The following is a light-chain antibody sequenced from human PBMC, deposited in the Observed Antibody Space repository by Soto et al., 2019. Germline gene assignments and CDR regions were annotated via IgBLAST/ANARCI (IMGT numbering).Light chain of an antibody. V-gene: IGLV2-23*02. CDR1: SSDVGSYNL. Sequence: QSALTQPASVSGSPGQSITISCTGTSSDVGSYNLVSWYQQHPGKAPKLMIYEVSKRHSGVSNRFSGSKSGNTASLTISGLQAEDEAEYYCCSYSGSSTLGWLFGGGTKLTVL. CDR2: EVS. CDR3: CSYSGSSTLGWL. J-gene: IGLJ3*02.